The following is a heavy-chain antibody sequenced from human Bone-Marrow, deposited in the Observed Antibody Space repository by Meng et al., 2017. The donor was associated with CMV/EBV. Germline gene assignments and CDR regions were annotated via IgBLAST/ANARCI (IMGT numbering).Heavy chain of an antibody. D-gene: IGHD4-17*01. V-gene: IGHV3-30*02. CDR2: IRHDAST. CDR3: AKPILPYGPRVSYGMDV. CDR1: GFTFSSYG. J-gene: IGHJ6*02. Sequence: GESLKISCVASGFTFSSYGMHWVRQAPGKGLEWVAFIRHDASTDSVKGRFTISRDNSKNTLYLQKNSLRVEDTAVYYCAKPILPYGPRVSYGMDVWGQGTTVTVSS.